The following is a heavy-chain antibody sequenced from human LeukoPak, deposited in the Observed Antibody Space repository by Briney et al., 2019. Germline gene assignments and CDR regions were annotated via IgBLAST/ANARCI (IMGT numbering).Heavy chain of an antibody. Sequence: ASVKVSCKVSGYTFTELSMHWVRQTPGKGLEWMGGFDPEGGETVFAQKFQGRVTMTEDTSTDTAYMELSSLRSEDSAVYYCATDNILTGYSPKYWGQGTLVTVSS. V-gene: IGHV1-24*01. CDR1: GYTFTELS. J-gene: IGHJ4*02. D-gene: IGHD3-9*01. CDR2: FDPEGGET. CDR3: ATDNILTGYSPKY.